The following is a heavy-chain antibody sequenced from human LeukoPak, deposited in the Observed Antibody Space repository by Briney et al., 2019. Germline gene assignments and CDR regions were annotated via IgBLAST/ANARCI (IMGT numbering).Heavy chain of an antibody. V-gene: IGHV1-69*13. Sequence: SVKVSCKASGGTFNTYAISWVRQAPGQGLEWMGGIIPIFGTANYAQKFQGRVTITADESTSTAYMELSSLRSEDTAVYYCARAAYSSSYAAGYWGQGTLVTVSS. CDR1: GGTFNTYA. CDR2: IIPIFGTA. J-gene: IGHJ4*02. CDR3: ARAAYSSSYAAGY. D-gene: IGHD6-6*01.